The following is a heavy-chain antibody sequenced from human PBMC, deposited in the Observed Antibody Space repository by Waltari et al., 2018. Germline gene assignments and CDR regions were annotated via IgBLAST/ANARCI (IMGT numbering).Heavy chain of an antibody. CDR2: FDPEDGET. CDR1: GYTLTELS. V-gene: IGHV1-24*01. Sequence: QVQLVQSGAEVKKPGASVKVSCKVSGYTLTELSMHWGRQAPGKGLEWMGGFDPEDGETIYAQKFQGRVTITTDESTSTAYMELSSLRSEDTAVYYCARDGYGSGSSLWGQGTMVTVSS. CDR3: ARDGYGSGSSL. D-gene: IGHD3-10*01. J-gene: IGHJ3*01.